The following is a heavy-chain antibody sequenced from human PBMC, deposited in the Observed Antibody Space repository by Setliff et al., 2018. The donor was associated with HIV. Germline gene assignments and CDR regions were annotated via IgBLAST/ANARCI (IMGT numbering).Heavy chain of an antibody. J-gene: IGHJ4*02. D-gene: IGHD2-15*01. V-gene: IGHV1-69*13. CDR1: GDTFRNYA. CDR3: ASPNVGCSGGTCYSVAAFDY. Sequence: SVKVSCKVSGDTFRNYALNWVRQAPGQGLEWMGGIIPPVGAAVYAQNFQGRVTITSDESTSTAYMELRSLRSEDTAIYYCASPNVGCSGGTCYSVAAFDYWGQGSPVTVSS. CDR2: IIPPVGAA.